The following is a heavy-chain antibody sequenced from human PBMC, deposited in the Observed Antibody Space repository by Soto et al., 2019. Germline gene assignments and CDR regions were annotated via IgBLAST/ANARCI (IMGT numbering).Heavy chain of an antibody. CDR2: IYYSGST. CDR3: AREEVHSVGYDAFDI. CDR1: GGSISSYY. V-gene: IGHV4-59*01. D-gene: IGHD1-26*01. J-gene: IGHJ3*02. Sequence: SETLSLTCTVSGGSISSYYWSWIRQPPGKGLEWIGYIYYSGSTNYNPSLKSRVTISVDTSKNQFSLKLSSVTAADTAVYYCAREEVHSVGYDAFDIWGQGTMVTVSS.